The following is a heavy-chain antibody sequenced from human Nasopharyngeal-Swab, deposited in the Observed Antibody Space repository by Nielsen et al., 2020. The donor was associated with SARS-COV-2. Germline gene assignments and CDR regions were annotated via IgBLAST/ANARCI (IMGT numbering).Heavy chain of an antibody. Sequence: ASVKVSCKASGYTFTSYDINWVRQAPGHGLEWLGRTQLNNAKTVYAQKFQGRVTMTWNTSITTAYMRLSGLRSDDTAVYYCATSATFGPGGAGDYWGQGTLVTVSS. CDR1: GYTFTSYD. V-gene: IGHV1-8*01. CDR3: ATSATFGPGGAGDY. J-gene: IGHJ4*02. D-gene: IGHD2-8*02. CDR2: TQLNNAKT.